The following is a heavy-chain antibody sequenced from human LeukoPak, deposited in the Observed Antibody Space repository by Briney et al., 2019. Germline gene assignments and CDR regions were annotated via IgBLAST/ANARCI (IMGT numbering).Heavy chain of an antibody. J-gene: IGHJ5*02. CDR1: GGSISSGDYY. V-gene: IGHV4-30-4*08. Sequence: SETLSLTCTVSGGSISSGDYYWSWVRQRPGKGREWIGYIYYSGSTYYNPSLKSRVTISVDTSKNQFSLKLSSVTAADTAVYYCARDLMGTMVRRGFDPWGQGTLVTVSS. CDR2: IYYSGST. CDR3: ARDLMGTMVRRGFDP. D-gene: IGHD3-10*01.